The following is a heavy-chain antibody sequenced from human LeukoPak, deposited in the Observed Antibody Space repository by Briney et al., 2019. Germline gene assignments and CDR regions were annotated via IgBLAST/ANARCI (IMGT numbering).Heavy chain of an antibody. CDR1: GFTFSSYA. J-gene: IGHJ4*02. CDR2: ISYDGSNK. V-gene: IGHV3-30-3*01. D-gene: IGHD3-3*01. Sequence: GGSLRLSCAASGFTFSSYAMLWVRQAPGKGLEWVAVISYDGSNKYYADSVKGLFTISKENSKNTLYLQMNSLRAEDTAVYYCATPLLRFLEWLINYWGQGTLVTVSS. CDR3: ATPLLRFLEWLINY.